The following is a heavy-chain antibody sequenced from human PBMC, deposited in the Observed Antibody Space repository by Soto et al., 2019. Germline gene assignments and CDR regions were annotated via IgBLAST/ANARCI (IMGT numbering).Heavy chain of an antibody. CDR2: VYHTGRT. CDR3: ARDFDYFDY. D-gene: IGHD3-3*01. J-gene: IGHJ4*02. V-gene: IGHV4-61*01. CDR1: GGSFNSGSYC. Sequence: SETLSLTCTVSGGSFNSGSYCWSWIRQPPGQGLEWLGSVYHTGRTNYNPSLKSRVSISMDTSKNQFSLDLDSVTAADTAVYFCARDFDYFDYWGQGTLVTVSS.